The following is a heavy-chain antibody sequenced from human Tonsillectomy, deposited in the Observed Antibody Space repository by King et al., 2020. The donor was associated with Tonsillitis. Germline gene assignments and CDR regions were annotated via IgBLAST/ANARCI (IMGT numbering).Heavy chain of an antibody. D-gene: IGHD3-22*01. CDR3: VRGLPFYSDSRGYYPDY. J-gene: IGHJ4*02. Sequence: VQLVESGGGVVQPGRSRTVPGVALGFTSVSNLSHWFPQPPARGLKGLAVIHIIGTSKNTQASVKGRLTISRDNSQNTLYLQMNSLRAEDTAVYYCVRGLPFYSDSRGYYPDYWGQGTLVTVSS. V-gene: IGHV3-30*04. CDR2: IHIIGTSK. CDR1: GFTSVSNL.